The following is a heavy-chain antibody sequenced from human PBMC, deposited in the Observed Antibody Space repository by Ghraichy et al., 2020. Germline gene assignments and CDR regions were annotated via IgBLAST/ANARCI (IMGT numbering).Heavy chain of an antibody. CDR1: GGSISSSSYY. J-gene: IGHJ6*02. D-gene: IGHD3-9*01. Sequence: SETLSLTCTVSGGSISSSSYYWGWIRQPPGKGLEWIGSIYYSGSTYYNPSLKSRVTISVDTSKNQFSLKLSSVTAADTAVYYCARGERGLRYFDWVGSYGMDVWGQGTTVTVSS. V-gene: IGHV4-39*01. CDR3: ARGERGLRYFDWVGSYGMDV. CDR2: IYYSGST.